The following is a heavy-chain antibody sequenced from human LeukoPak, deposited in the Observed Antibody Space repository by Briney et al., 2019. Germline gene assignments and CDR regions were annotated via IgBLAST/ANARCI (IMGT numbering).Heavy chain of an antibody. CDR1: GFTVSSNY. CDR2: ISWNSGSI. Sequence: GGSLRLSCAASGFTVSSNYMSWVRQAPGKGLEWVSGISWNSGSIGYADSVKGRFTISRDNAKNSLYLQMNSLRAEDTALYYCAKSIVNYYDSSGYYDYWGQGTLVTVSS. D-gene: IGHD3-22*01. V-gene: IGHV3-9*01. CDR3: AKSIVNYYDSSGYYDY. J-gene: IGHJ4*02.